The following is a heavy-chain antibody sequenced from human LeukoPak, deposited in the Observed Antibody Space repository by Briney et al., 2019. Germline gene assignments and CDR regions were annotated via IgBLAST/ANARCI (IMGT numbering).Heavy chain of an antibody. Sequence: SVKVSCKASGGTFSSYAISWVRQAPGQGLEWMGRIIPILGKANYAQTFQGRVTITADKSTSTAYMELSSLRSEDTAVYYCARAPDNTWYFDLWGRGTLVTVSS. D-gene: IGHD1-14*01. CDR2: IIPILGKA. CDR3: ARAPDNTWYFDL. J-gene: IGHJ2*01. CDR1: GGTFSSYA. V-gene: IGHV1-69*04.